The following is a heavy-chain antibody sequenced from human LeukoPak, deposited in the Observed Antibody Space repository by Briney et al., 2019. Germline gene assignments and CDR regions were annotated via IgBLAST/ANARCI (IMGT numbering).Heavy chain of an antibody. J-gene: IGHJ4*02. CDR3: AKAYYYDSSGYLDY. D-gene: IGHD3-22*01. CDR2: ISESGGST. CDR1: GFTFSSYA. Sequence: GGSLRLSCAASGFTFSSYAMSWVREAPGKGLEWVSAISESGGSTYYADSVKGRFTISRDNAKNTLYLQMNSLRAEDTAVYYCAKAYYYDSSGYLDYWGQGTLVTVSS. V-gene: IGHV3-23*01.